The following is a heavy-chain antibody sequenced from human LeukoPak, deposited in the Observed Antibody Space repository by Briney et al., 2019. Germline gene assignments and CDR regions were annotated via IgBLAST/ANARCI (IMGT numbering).Heavy chain of an antibody. Sequence: SETLSPTCTVSGASISGSGYYWGWIRQPPGKGLEWIGNIYDSGSIYYNASLQSRVTISIDTSKNQFSLRLSSVTAADTAVYYCASQEYYYYYMDVWGKGTTVTISS. CDR2: IYDSGSI. V-gene: IGHV4-39*01. CDR1: GASISGSGYY. J-gene: IGHJ6*03. CDR3: ASQEYYYYYMDV.